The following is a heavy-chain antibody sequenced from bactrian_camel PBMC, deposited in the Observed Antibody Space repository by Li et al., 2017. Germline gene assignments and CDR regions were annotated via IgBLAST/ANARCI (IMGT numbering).Heavy chain of an antibody. Sequence: HVQLVESGGASVQAGGSLRLSCVASGDTIGRYCMGWFRQIPDKEREGVAGIESDGSTSYADSVKGRFTISKDTAKKTLYLQMNRLKPEDTGMYYCAAGAQWYDCYSDSRGLYPYWGQGTQVTVS. J-gene: IGHJ4*01. V-gene: IGHV3S55*01. CDR2: IESDGST. CDR3: AAGAQWYDCYSDSRGLYPY. CDR1: GDTIGRYC. D-gene: IGHD3*01.